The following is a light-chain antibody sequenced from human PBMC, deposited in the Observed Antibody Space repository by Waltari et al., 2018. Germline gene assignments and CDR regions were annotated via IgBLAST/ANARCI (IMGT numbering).Light chain of an antibody. J-gene: IGKJ1*01. CDR2: HAS. V-gene: IGKV3-20*01. CDR1: LSLRIY. CDR3: QHYESLPVT. Sequence: EIVLTQSPGTLSLSPGDRATLSCRASLSLRIYLAWYQQKPGQAPRLLIYHASTRATGIPDRFSGSGSGTDFSLTISRLEPEDFAVYYCQHYESLPVTFGQGTKVEIK.